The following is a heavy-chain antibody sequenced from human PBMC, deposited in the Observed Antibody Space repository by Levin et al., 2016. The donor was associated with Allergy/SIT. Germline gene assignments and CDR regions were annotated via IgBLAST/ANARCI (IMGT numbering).Heavy chain of an antibody. CDR2: ILPVFGTS. V-gene: IGHV1-69*01. Sequence: WVRQAPGQGLEWMGVILPVFGTSNYAQKFQDRVTITADESASTAYMELSSLKSDDTAVYYCAKTERFGAFPWGQGTLVTVSS. D-gene: IGHD3-10*01. J-gene: IGHJ5*02. CDR3: AKTERFGAFP.